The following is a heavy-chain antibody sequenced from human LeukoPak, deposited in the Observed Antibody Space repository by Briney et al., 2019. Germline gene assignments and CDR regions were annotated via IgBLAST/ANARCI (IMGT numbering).Heavy chain of an antibody. D-gene: IGHD2-2*01. CDR3: AREDGDCSSTSCSVNWFDP. Sequence: PSETLSLTCTVSGGSISSSSYYWGWIRQPPGKGLEWIGSIYYSGSTYYNPSLKSRVTISVDTSKNQFSLKLSSVTAADTAVYYCAREDGDCSSTSCSVNWFDPWGQGTLVTVSS. V-gene: IGHV4-39*01. J-gene: IGHJ5*02. CDR1: GGSISSSSYY. CDR2: IYYSGST.